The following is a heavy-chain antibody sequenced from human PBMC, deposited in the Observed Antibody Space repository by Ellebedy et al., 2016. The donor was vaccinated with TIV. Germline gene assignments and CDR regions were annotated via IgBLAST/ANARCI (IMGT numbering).Heavy chain of an antibody. J-gene: IGHJ5*02. CDR1: GGSISSTNYY. V-gene: IGHV4-39*07. CDR2: IYYSGST. D-gene: IGHD3-10*01. CDR3: ARDLWGSGSYWFDP. Sequence: SETLSLTXTVSGGSISSTNYYWGWIRQPPGKGLAWIGSIYYSGSTYYNPSLKSRVTISIDTSKNQFSLKLSSVTAADTAVYYCARDLWGSGSYWFDPWGQGTLVTVSS.